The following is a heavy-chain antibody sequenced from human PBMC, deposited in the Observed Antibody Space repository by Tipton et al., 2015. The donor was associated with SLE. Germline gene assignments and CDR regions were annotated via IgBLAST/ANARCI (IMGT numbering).Heavy chain of an antibody. V-gene: IGHV4-39*07. CDR1: GGSISSSSYY. J-gene: IGHJ3*02. Sequence: TLSLTCTVSGGSISSSSYYWGWIRQPPGKGLEWIGSIYYSGSTYYSPSLKSRVTISVDTSKNQFSLKLSSVTAADTAVYFCVREASNNYGVDSCDIWGQGTRVTVSS. CDR3: VREASNNYGVDSCDI. CDR2: IYYSGST. D-gene: IGHD5-18*01.